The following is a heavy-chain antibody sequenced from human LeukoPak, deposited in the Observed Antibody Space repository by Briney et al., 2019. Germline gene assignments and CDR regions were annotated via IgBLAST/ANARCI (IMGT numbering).Heavy chain of an antibody. Sequence: GGPLRLSCAASGFTVSSNYMSWVRQAPGKGLEWVSVIYSGGSTYYAASVKSRFTISRDNSKKTLYLQMNSLRAEDTAVYFCARVSGIYSPHNYFDYWGQGTLVTASS. CDR3: ARVSGIYSPHNYFDY. D-gene: IGHD1-26*01. CDR1: GFTVSSNY. V-gene: IGHV3-53*01. CDR2: IYSGGST. J-gene: IGHJ4*01.